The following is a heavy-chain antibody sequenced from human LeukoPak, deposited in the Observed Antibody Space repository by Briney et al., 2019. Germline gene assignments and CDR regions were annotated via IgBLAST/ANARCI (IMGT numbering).Heavy chain of an antibody. D-gene: IGHD6-19*01. J-gene: IGHJ5*02. CDR2: INPSGGST. V-gene: IGHV1-46*01. CDR3: ARGRHLSRKAYSSGFDP. CDR1: GFTFTSYN. Sequence: ASVKVSCKASGFTFTSYNLHWVRQAPGQRLEWMGIINPSGGSTNYAQNFQGRVTMTRDTSISTAYMELSRLRSDDTAVYYCARGRHLSRKAYSSGFDPWGQETLVTVSS.